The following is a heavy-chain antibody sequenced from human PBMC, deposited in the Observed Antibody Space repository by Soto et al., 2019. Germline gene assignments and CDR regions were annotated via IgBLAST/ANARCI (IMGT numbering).Heavy chain of an antibody. CDR3: ARDKITGLFDY. D-gene: IGHD2-8*02. CDR1: GGSFSGYY. V-gene: IGHV4-34*01. CDR2: INHSGST. Sequence: QVQLQQWGAGLLKPSETLSLTCAVYGGSFSGYYWTWIRQPPGTGLERIGEINHSGSTNYNPSLKSRVTISVDTSKNQFSLKLTSVTAADPAVYYCARDKITGLFDYWGQGTLVTVSS. J-gene: IGHJ4*02.